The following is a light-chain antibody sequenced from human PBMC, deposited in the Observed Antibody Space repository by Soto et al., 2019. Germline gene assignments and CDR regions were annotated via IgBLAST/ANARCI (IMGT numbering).Light chain of an antibody. Sequence: EIVLTQSPGTLSLSPGERATLSCRASQSVRSNSLAWFQQKPGQAPRLLIYGASSRATGIPDRFTGSGSGADFTLTITRLEPADFAVYFCQQYAGSPRTFGQGTEVGIK. CDR3: QQYAGSPRT. CDR2: GAS. J-gene: IGKJ1*01. CDR1: QSVRSNS. V-gene: IGKV3-20*01.